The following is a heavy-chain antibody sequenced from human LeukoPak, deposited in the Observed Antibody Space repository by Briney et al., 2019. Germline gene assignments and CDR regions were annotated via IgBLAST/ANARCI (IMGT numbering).Heavy chain of an antibody. V-gene: IGHV4-34*01. CDR3: ARGRKDGDYVLKNFDY. CDR1: GGSFSGYY. CDR2: INHSGST. J-gene: IGHJ4*02. D-gene: IGHD4-17*01. Sequence: ETLSLTCAVYGGSFSGYYWSWIRQPPGKGLEWIGEINHSGSTNYNPSLKSRVTISVDTSKNQFSLKLSSVTAADTAVYYCARGRKDGDYVLKNFDYWGQGTLVTVSP.